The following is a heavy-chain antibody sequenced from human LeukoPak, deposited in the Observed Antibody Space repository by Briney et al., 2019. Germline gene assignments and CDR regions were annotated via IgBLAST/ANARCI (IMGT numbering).Heavy chain of an antibody. V-gene: IGHV3-23*01. Sequence: GGSLRLSCAASGFTFSSCAMSWVRQAPGKGLEWVSAISGSGGSTYYADSVKGRFTISRDNSKNTLYLQMNSLRAEDTAVYYCAKATPKSIAVAGRPQAHYWGQGTLVTVSS. CDR3: AKATPKSIAVAGRPQAHY. D-gene: IGHD6-19*01. CDR1: GFTFSSCA. CDR2: ISGSGGST. J-gene: IGHJ4*02.